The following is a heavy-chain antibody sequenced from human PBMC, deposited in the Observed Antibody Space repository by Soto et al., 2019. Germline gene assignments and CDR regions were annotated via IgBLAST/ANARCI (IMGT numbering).Heavy chain of an antibody. CDR3: ARDGGSYYFDY. CDR1: GFTFSSYA. V-gene: IGHV3-30-3*01. Sequence: QVQLVESGGGVVQPGRSLRLSCAASGFTFSSYAMHWVRQAPGKGLEWVAVISYDGSNKYYADSVKGRFIISRDNSKNTLYLQMNSLRAEDTAVYYCARDGGSYYFDYWGQGTLVTVSS. J-gene: IGHJ4*02. CDR2: ISYDGSNK. D-gene: IGHD1-26*01.